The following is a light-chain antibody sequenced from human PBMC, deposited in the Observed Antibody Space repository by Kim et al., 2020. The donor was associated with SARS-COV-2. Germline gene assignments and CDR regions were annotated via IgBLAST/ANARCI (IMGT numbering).Light chain of an antibody. V-gene: IGKV4-1*01. CDR1: QNVLYSSSNKNY. CDR2: WAS. J-gene: IGKJ4*01. Sequence: RATINCKSSQNVLYSSSNKNYLAWYQHKPGQSPKLVISWASTRESGVPEGFSGSGSGTDFTLTISSLQAEDVAVYYCQQDYIFPPTFGGGTKLEI. CDR3: QQDYIFPPT.